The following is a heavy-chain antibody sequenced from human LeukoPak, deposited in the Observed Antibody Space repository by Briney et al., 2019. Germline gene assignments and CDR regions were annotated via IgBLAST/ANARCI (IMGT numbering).Heavy chain of an antibody. D-gene: IGHD3-22*01. CDR1: GYTFTDYY. CDR2: INPNSGGT. Sequence: ASVKVSCKASGYTFTDYYMHWVRQAPGQGLEWMGWINPNSGGTNYAQKFQGRVAMTRDTSISTAYMELSRLRSDDTAVYYCARASYYYDSSGYPGYYFDYWGQGTLVTVSS. J-gene: IGHJ4*02. CDR3: ARASYYYDSSGYPGYYFDY. V-gene: IGHV1-2*02.